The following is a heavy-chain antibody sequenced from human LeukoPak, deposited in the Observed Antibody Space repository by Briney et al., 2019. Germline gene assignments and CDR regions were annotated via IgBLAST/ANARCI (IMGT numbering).Heavy chain of an antibody. CDR2: ISYDGTNK. V-gene: IGHV3-30*09. CDR1: GFTFSSYA. CDR3: AREGAVAVFHF. D-gene: IGHD6-19*01. Sequence: GRSLRLSCAASGFTFSSYAMHWVRQAPGKGLEWVAIISYDGTNKNYTDSVKGRLAISRDNSKNTLYLQMNSLRVEDTAVYYCAREGAVAVFHFWGQGTLVTISS. J-gene: IGHJ4*02.